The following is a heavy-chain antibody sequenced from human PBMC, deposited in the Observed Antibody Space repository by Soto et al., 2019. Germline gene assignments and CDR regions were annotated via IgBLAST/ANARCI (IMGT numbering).Heavy chain of an antibody. Sequence: GGSLRLSCAASGFTFSSYWMSWVRQAPGKGLEWVANIKQDGSEKYYVDSVKGRFTISRDNAKNSLYLQMNSLRAEDTAVYYCARVGPTGYYDFWSGSSHYYGMDVWGQGTTVTVSS. D-gene: IGHD3-3*01. V-gene: IGHV3-7*01. CDR2: IKQDGSEK. CDR1: GFTFSSYW. J-gene: IGHJ6*02. CDR3: ARVGPTGYYDFWSGSSHYYGMDV.